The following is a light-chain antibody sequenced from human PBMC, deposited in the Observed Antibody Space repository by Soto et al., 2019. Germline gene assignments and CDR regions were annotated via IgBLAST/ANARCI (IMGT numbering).Light chain of an antibody. CDR2: GNR. V-gene: IGLV1-40*03. Sequence: QAVVTQPPSVSGAPGQRVTISCTGNNSNLGAGYDVHWYQQLPGAAPKLVIFGNRNRPSGVPERFSGSNSGGTATLTISRVEAGDEADYYCQVWDSRDDHRVFGGGTKLTVL. CDR1: NSNLGAGYD. J-gene: IGLJ2*01. CDR3: QVWDSRDDHRV.